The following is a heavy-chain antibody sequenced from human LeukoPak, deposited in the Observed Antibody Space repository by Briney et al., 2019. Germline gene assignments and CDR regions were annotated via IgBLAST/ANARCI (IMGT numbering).Heavy chain of an antibody. J-gene: IGHJ4*02. Sequence: ASVKVSCKASGYTFTSYGISWVRQAPGQGLECMGWISAYNGNTNYAQKLQGRVTMTTDTSTSTAYMELRSLRSDDTAVYYCARSLDIVLMVYAVDYWGQGTLVTVSS. D-gene: IGHD2-8*01. CDR3: ARSLDIVLMVYAVDY. CDR2: ISAYNGNT. CDR1: GYTFTSYG. V-gene: IGHV1-18*01.